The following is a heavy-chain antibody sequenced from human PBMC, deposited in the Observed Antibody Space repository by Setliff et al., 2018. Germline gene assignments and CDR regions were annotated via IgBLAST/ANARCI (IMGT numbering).Heavy chain of an antibody. D-gene: IGHD4-4*01. Sequence: SVKVSCKASGGTFSSYGISWVRQAHGQGLEWMGGTIPMFGTTNYARKFQGRVTITTVGSTSTAYMELSSLRSEDTAVYYCARADYIRYFYTDACGKGATVTVSS. CDR1: GGTFSSYG. J-gene: IGHJ6*03. CDR3: ARADYIRYFYTDA. V-gene: IGHV1-69*05. CDR2: TIPMFGTT.